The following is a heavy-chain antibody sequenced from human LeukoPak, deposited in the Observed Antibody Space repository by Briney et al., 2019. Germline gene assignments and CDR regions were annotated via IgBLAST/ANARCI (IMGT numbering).Heavy chain of an antibody. CDR1: GFTFSSYA. CDR2: ISGSGGST. J-gene: IGHJ6*03. CDR3: AKDQVEGQPNYYSSYYMDV. Sequence: GGSLRLSCAASGFTFSSYAMSWVRQAPGKGLEWVSAISGSGGSTYYADPVKGRCTTSRDNSKNTLYLQMNSPRAEDTAVYYCAKDQVEGQPNYYSSYYMDVWGKGTTVTVSS. V-gene: IGHV3-23*01. D-gene: IGHD6-13*01.